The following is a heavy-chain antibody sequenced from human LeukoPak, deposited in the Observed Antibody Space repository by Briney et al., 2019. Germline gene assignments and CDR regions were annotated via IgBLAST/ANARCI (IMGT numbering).Heavy chain of an antibody. CDR3: AKGTYSSSWYENWFDP. CDR1: GFTFSDYY. CDR2: ISPSGNTI. Sequence: GGSLRLSCAAFGFTFSDYYMSWIRQAPGKGLEWVSYISPSGNTIYYADSVKGRFTISRDNSKNTLYLQVNSLRAEDTAVYYCAKGTYSSSWYENWFDPWGQGTLVTVSS. V-gene: IGHV3-11*01. J-gene: IGHJ5*02. D-gene: IGHD6-13*01.